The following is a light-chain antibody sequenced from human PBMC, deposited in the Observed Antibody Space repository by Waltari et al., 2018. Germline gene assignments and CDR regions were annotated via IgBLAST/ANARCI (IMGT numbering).Light chain of an antibody. Sequence: QSALTQPRSVSGSPGQSVTISCTGTSSDVGNHDSVSWYQQHPGKAPKLMIYDVTKRPSGVPDRFSGSKSGNTASLTISGLQAEDEADYYCYSYAGSYTWVFGGGTKLTVL. J-gene: IGLJ3*02. CDR2: DVT. V-gene: IGLV2-11*01. CDR3: YSYAGSYTWV. CDR1: SSDVGNHDS.